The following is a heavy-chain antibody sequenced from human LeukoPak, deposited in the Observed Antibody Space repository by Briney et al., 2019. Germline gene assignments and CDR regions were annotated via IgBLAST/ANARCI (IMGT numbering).Heavy chain of an antibody. V-gene: IGHV3-30*04. CDR2: ISYDGATT. D-gene: IGHD3-10*01. CDR1: GFSFNRFA. CDR3: AKGVRDGYFDY. Sequence: GGSLRLSCLASGFSFNRFAMHWVRQAPGKGLEWLAVISYDGATTYYANSVKGRFIISRDNSKNTLYLQMNSLRAEDTAVYYCAKGVRDGYFDYWGQGTLVTVSS. J-gene: IGHJ4*02.